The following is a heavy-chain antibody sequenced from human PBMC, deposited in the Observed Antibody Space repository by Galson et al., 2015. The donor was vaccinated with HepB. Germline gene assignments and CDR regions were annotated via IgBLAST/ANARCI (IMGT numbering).Heavy chain of an antibody. CDR3: TTDLNGEMATIPY. CDR2: IKSKTDGGTT. D-gene: IGHD5-24*01. J-gene: IGHJ4*02. CDR1: GFTFSNAW. Sequence: SLRLSCAASGFTFSNAWMSWVRQAPGKGLEWVGRIKSKTDGGTTDYAAPVKGRFTISRDDSKNTLYLQMNSLKTEDTAVYYCTTDLNGEMATIPYWGQGTLVTVSS. V-gene: IGHV3-15*01.